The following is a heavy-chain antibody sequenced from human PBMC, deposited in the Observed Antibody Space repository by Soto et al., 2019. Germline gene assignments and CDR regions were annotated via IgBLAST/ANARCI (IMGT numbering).Heavy chain of an antibody. J-gene: IGHJ5*02. CDR1: GGSFSGYY. Sequence: PSETLSLTCAVYGGSFSGYYWSWIRQPPGKGLEWIGEINHSGSTNYNPSLKSRVTISVDTSKNQFSLKLSSVTAADTAVYYCASATASSTSSNNWFDPWGQGTLVTVSS. D-gene: IGHD2-2*01. CDR3: ASATASSTSSNNWFDP. V-gene: IGHV4-34*01. CDR2: INHSGST.